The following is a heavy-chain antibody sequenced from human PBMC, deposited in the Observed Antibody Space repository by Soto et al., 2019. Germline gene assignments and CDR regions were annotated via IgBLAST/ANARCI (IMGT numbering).Heavy chain of an antibody. V-gene: IGHV3-23*01. J-gene: IGHJ4*02. CDR1: GFTFSRYA. CDR2: ISGSGGST. Sequence: GGSLRLSCAASGFTFSRYAMIWVRQAPGKGLEWVSAISGSGGSTYYADSVKGRFTISRDNSKNTLYLQMNSLRAEDTAVYYCAKDPREMIQLISLFDYWGQGTLVTVSS. CDR3: AKDPREMIQLISLFDY. D-gene: IGHD5-18*01.